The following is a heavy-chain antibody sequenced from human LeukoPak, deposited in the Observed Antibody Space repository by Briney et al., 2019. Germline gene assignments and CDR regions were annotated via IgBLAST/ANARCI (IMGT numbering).Heavy chain of an antibody. CDR2: IYSGGST. CDR3: ARGYGDY. J-gene: IGHJ4*02. Sequence: GGSLRLSCAASRFTFSAYDMNWVRQAPGKGLEWVSVIYSGGSTYYADSVKGRFTISRDNSKNTLYLQMNSLRAEDTAVYYCARGYGDYWGQGTLVTVSS. V-gene: IGHV3-66*01. D-gene: IGHD4-17*01. CDR1: RFTFSAYD.